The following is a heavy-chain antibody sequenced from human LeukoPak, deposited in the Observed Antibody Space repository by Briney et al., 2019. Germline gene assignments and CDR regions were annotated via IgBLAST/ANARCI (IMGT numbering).Heavy chain of an antibody. CDR2: ISSSSSYI. D-gene: IGHD2-15*01. CDR3: ARVWEGIGGYCSGGSCYSIDY. V-gene: IGHV3-21*01. J-gene: IGHJ4*02. Sequence: GGSLRLSCAASGFAFSSYSMNWVRQAPGKGLEWVSSISSSSSYIYYADSVKGRFTISRDNAKNSLYLQMNSLRAEDTAVYYCARVWEGIGGYCSGGSCYSIDYWGQGTLVTVSS. CDR1: GFAFSSYS.